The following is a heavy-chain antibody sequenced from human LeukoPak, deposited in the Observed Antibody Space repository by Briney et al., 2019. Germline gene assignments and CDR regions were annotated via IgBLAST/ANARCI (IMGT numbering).Heavy chain of an antibody. CDR2: IYYSGYT. CDR1: GGSISSYY. J-gene: IGHJ6*03. D-gene: IGHD3-10*01. V-gene: IGHV4-59*01. Sequence: SETLSLTCTVSGGSISSYYWSWIRQPPGKGLEWIGYIYYSGYTNYNPSLKSRVTISVDTSKNQFSLKLSSVTAADTAVYYCARLSRYYGSGTRYYYMDVWGKGTTVTTSS. CDR3: ARLSRYYGSGTRYYYMDV.